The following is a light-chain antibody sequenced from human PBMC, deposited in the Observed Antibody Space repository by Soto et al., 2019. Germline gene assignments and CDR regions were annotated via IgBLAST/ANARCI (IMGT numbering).Light chain of an antibody. V-gene: IGKV3-15*01. J-gene: IGKJ4*01. CDR2: AAS. CDR1: QSVNNY. CDR3: QQYHNWPPLT. Sequence: EIVMTQSPATLSVSPGERATLSCRASQSVNNYLAWYQQKPGQPPRLLIYAASTRATGVPARFSGSGSGTEFTLTVSSLQSEDFAIYYCQQYHNWPPLTFGGGTKVEIK.